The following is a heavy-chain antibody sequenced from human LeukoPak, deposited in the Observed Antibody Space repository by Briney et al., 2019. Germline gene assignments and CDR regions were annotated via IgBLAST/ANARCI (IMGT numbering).Heavy chain of an antibody. CDR3: ARVYAGPLDY. V-gene: IGHV1-69*13. D-gene: IGHD2-2*02. Sequence: EASVKVSCKASGGTFSSYAISWVRQAPGQGLEWMGGIIPIFGTANYAQKFQGRVTITADESTSTAYMELSSLRSEDTAVYYCARVYAGPLDYWGQGTLVTVSS. CDR1: GGTFSSYA. J-gene: IGHJ4*02. CDR2: IIPIFGTA.